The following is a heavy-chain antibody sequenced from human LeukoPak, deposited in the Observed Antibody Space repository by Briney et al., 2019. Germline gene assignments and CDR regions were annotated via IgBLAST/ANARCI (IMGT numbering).Heavy chain of an antibody. CDR1: GFAFSRHG. V-gene: IGHV3-30*03. CDR2: ISNDGSRK. Sequence: GGSLRLSCAPSGFAFSRHGMHWVRQAPGKGLEWVAIISNDGSRKYYAHSVEGRFTISRDNSKNTLYLQMDSLRAEDTAVYYCARDRAWNYFDYWGQGTLVTVSS. CDR3: ARDRAWNYFDY. J-gene: IGHJ4*02. D-gene: IGHD3-3*01.